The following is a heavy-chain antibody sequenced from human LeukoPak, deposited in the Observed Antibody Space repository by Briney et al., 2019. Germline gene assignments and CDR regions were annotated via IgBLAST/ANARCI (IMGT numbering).Heavy chain of an antibody. CDR2: IKVDGGEK. CDR3: VRDGPFGSGTFGY. CDR1: GFSFSRSW. V-gene: IGHV3-7*01. Sequence: GGSLRLSRVASGFSFSRSWMSWVRQAPGKGLEWVANIKVDGGEKHYLDSVEGRFIISRENTKNSLHLQMNKVRAQDTAEYYCVRDGPFGSGTFGYWAQGTLVSVSS. J-gene: IGHJ4*02. D-gene: IGHD3-10*01.